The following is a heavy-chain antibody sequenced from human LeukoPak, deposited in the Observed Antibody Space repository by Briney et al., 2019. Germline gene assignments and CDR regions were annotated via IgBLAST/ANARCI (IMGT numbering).Heavy chain of an antibody. V-gene: IGHV4-38-2*02. CDR3: ARRHSSSWPYYYYYMDV. CDR2: IYHSGST. Sequence: SETLSLTCTVSGYSISSGYYWGWIRQPPGKGLEWIGSIYHSGSTYYNPSLKSRVTISVDTSKNQFSLKLSSVTAADTAVYYCARRHSSSWPYYYYYMDVWGKGTTVTVSS. J-gene: IGHJ6*03. CDR1: GYSISSGYY. D-gene: IGHD6-13*01.